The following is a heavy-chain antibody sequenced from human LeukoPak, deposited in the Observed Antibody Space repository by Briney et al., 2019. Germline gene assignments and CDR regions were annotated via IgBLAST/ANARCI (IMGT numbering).Heavy chain of an antibody. D-gene: IGHD3-22*01. Sequence: SETLSLTCTVSGGSISSSSYYWGWIRQPPGKGLEWIGSIYYSGSTYYNPSLKSRVTISVDTSKNQFSLKLSSVTAADTAVYYRATQSYYYDSSGHFDIWGQGTMVTVSS. J-gene: IGHJ3*02. CDR2: IYYSGST. V-gene: IGHV4-39*01. CDR1: GGSISSSSYY. CDR3: ATQSYYYDSSGHFDI.